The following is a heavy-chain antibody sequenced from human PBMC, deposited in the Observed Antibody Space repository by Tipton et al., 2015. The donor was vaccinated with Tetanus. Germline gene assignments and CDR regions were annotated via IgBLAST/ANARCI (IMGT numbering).Heavy chain of an antibody. CDR3: ARGGFGEFPDY. CDR2: IYYSGST. D-gene: IGHD3-10*01. CDR1: GGSVSSGSYY. V-gene: IGHV4-61*01. Sequence: RLVKPSETLSLTCTVSGGSVSSGSYYWSWIRQPPGKGLEWIGYIYYSGSTNYNPSLKSRVTISVDTSKNQFSLKLSSVTAADTAVYYCARGGFGEFPDYWGQGTLVTVSS. J-gene: IGHJ4*02.